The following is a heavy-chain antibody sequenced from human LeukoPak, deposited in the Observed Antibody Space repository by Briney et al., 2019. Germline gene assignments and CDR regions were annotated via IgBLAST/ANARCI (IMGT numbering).Heavy chain of an antibody. V-gene: IGHV3-7*01. CDR3: ASIPGSYYSDY. CDR1: GFTFSSYW. J-gene: IGHJ4*02. Sequence: GGSLRLSCAASGFTFSSYWMSWVRQAPGKGLEWVANIKQDGSEKYYVDSVKGRFTISRDNAKNSLYLQMNSLRAEDTAVYYCASIPGSYYSDYWGQGTLVTVSS. D-gene: IGHD3-10*01. CDR2: IKQDGSEK.